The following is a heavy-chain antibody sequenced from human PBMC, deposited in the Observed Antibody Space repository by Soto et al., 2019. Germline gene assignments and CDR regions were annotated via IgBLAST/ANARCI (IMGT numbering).Heavy chain of an antibody. CDR2: IIPIFGTA. J-gene: IGHJ4*02. V-gene: IGHV1-69*13. D-gene: IGHD3-9*01. Sequence: ASVKVSCKASGGTFSSYAISWVRQAPGQGLEWMGGIIPIFGTANYAQKFQGRVTITADESTSTAYMELSSLRSEDTAVYYCARMREKHILTGIGFESYFDYWGQGTLVTVSS. CDR1: GGTFSSYA. CDR3: ARMREKHILTGIGFESYFDY.